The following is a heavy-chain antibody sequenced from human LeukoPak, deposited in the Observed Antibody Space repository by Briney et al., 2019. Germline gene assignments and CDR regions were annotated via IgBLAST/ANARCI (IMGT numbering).Heavy chain of an antibody. Sequence: GASVKVSCKASGYTFTSYDINWVRQATGQGLEWMGWMNPNSGNTGYAQKFQGRVTMTRNTSISTAYMELSSLRSEDTAVYYCARSGEDYYYYGMDVWGQGTTVTVSS. D-gene: IGHD7-27*01. J-gene: IGHJ6*02. CDR1: GYTFTSYD. CDR3: ARSGEDYYYYGMDV. V-gene: IGHV1-8*01. CDR2: MNPNSGNT.